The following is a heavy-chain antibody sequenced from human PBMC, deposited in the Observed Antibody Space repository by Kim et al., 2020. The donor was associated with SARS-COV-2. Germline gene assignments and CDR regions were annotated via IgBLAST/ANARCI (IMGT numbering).Heavy chain of an antibody. CDR3: TTEGAYYYGSGSNYY. D-gene: IGHD3-10*01. Sequence: PVNGRFTISRDDSKNTLYLQMNSLKTEDTAVYYCTTEGAYYYGSGSNYYWGQGTLVTVSS. J-gene: IGHJ4*02. V-gene: IGHV3-15*01.